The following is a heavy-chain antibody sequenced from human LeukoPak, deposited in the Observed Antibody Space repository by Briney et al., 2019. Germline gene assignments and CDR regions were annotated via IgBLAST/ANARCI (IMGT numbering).Heavy chain of an antibody. CDR1: GFTFSSYE. Sequence: GRSLRLSCAASGFTFSSYEMNWVRQAPGKGLEWVSYISSSGSTIYYADSVKGRFTISRDNSKNMLYLEVISLTADDTAVYYCAKDDAWLRFGEWSQGTLVTVSS. J-gene: IGHJ4*02. CDR3: AKDDAWLRFGE. D-gene: IGHD3-10*01. CDR2: ISSSGSTI. V-gene: IGHV3-48*03.